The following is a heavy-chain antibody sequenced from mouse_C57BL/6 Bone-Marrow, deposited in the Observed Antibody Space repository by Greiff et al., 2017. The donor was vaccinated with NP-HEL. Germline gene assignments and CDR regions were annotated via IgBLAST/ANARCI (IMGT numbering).Heavy chain of an antibody. J-gene: IGHJ4*01. D-gene: IGHD1-1*01. Sequence: DVKLVESGGGLVKPGGSLKLSCAASGFTFSDYGMHWVRQAPEKGLEWVAYISSGSSTIYYADTVKGRFTISRDNAKNTLFLQMTSLRSEDTAMYYCARGGFSYGYAMDYWGQGTSVTVSS. CDR3: ARGGFSYGYAMDY. CDR2: ISSGSSTI. CDR1: GFTFSDYG. V-gene: IGHV5-17*01.